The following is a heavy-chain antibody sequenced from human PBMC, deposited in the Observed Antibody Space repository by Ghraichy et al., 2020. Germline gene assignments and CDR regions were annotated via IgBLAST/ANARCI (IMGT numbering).Heavy chain of an antibody. Sequence: SVKVSCKASGGTFSSYAISWVRQAPGQGLEWMGGIIPIFGTANYAQKFQGRVTITADESTSTAYMELRSLRSEDTAVYYCATPYRMVQGVITPMSSYYYYGMDVWGQGTTVTVSS. CDR1: GGTFSSYA. D-gene: IGHD3-10*01. J-gene: IGHJ6*02. V-gene: IGHV1-69*13. CDR3: ATPYRMVQGVITPMSSYYYYGMDV. CDR2: IIPIFGTA.